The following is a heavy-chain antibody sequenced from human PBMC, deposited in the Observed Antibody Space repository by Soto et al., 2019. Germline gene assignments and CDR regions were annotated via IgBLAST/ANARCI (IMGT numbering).Heavy chain of an antibody. D-gene: IGHD2-15*01. Sequence: AAFGFGFANFALGWVGQAPGKGLEWVSVISHSGDSTFYADSVKGRFTISRDNSKSTVYLQVNSLGAEDTAMYYCAKGKSGSCYSSLDFWGQGTPVTVSS. CDR2: ISHSGDST. CDR1: GFGFANFA. J-gene: IGHJ4*02. V-gene: IGHV3-23*01. CDR3: AKGKSGSCYSSLDF.